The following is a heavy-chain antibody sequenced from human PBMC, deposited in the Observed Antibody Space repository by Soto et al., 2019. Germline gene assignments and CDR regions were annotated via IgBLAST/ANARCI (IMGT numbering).Heavy chain of an antibody. D-gene: IGHD1-26*01. CDR1: GFTFRDYG. V-gene: IGHV3-23*01. J-gene: IGHJ4*02. Sequence: EVQLLESGGGLVQPGGSLRLSCAASGFTFRDYGMSWVRQAPGKGLEWVSAISGGGGSTYYADSVKGQFTVSRDNSKNTLYLQMNSLRAEDTAVYYCAKGIKWELPFDYWGQGTLVTVSS. CDR2: ISGGGGST. CDR3: AKGIKWELPFDY.